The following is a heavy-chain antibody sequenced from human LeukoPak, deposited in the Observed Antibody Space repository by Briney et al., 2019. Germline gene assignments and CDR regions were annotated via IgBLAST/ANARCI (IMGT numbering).Heavy chain of an antibody. CDR3: AKYVSAKGPPYALDV. D-gene: IGHD2/OR15-2a*01. V-gene: IGHV3-23*01. CDR2: ISASGGST. J-gene: IGHJ6*02. CDR1: EFTFSSYA. Sequence: GGSLRLSCAASEFTFSSYAMQWVRQAPGKGLEWVSGISASGGSTWYADFVKGRFTISRDNSKNTLYLQMNSLRAEDTAVYYCAKYVSAKGPPYALDVWGQGTTVTVSS.